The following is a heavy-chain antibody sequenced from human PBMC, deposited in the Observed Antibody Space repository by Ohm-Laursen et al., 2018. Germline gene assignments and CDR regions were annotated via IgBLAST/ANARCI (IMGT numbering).Heavy chain of an antibody. CDR2: IYWDDDE. Sequence: TQTLTLTRTFSGFSLSTSGVGLGWIRQPPGRALEWLALIYWDDDERYSPSLKKRLTITKDTSKNHVVLTMTNMDPVDTATYYCVHITATVLGAFDIWGPGTKVTVSS. D-gene: IGHD1-26*01. J-gene: IGHJ3*02. CDR3: VHITATVLGAFDI. V-gene: IGHV2-5*02. CDR1: GFSLSTSGVG.